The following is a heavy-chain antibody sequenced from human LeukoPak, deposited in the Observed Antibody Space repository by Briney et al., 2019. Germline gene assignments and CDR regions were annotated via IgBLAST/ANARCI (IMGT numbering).Heavy chain of an antibody. D-gene: IGHD2-15*01. CDR3: ARAVGIVVVVVATLDY. V-gene: IGHV1-46*01. CDR1: GYTFTNNY. J-gene: IGHJ4*02. CDR2: INPSGGST. Sequence: ASVKVSCKSSGYTFTNNYMHWVRLAPGQGLEWMGIINPSGGSTNYAQKFQGRVTMTRDTSTSTVYMELSSLRSEDTAVYYCARAVGIVVVVVATLDYWGQGTLVTVSS.